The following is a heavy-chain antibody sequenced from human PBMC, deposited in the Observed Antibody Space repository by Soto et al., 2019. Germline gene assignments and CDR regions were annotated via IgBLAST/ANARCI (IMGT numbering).Heavy chain of an antibody. CDR2: IIPIFGTT. Sequence: SVKGSCKASGGSFSRYAVTWVRQAPGQGPEWMGGIIPIFGTTNYAQKFQGRVTITADKSTNTAYMELSSLISEDTAVYYCAGVSCTGNSCYENYYYGMDVWGQGTTVTVSS. CDR1: GGSFSRYA. CDR3: AGVSCTGNSCYENYYYGMDV. V-gene: IGHV1-69*06. J-gene: IGHJ6*02. D-gene: IGHD2-15*01.